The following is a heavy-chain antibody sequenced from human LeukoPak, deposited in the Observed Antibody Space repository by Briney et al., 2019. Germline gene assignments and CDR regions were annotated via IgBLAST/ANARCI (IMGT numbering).Heavy chain of an antibody. CDR3: ATGRDGYMRFPHLIEY. Sequence: SETLSLTCTLSGGSITSHYWNWIRQPLGKGLEWIGYISYSGNTNYNPSLKSRVTISLETSENQFSLKLSSVTAAETALYYCATGRDGYMRFPHLIEYWGQGSLVTVSS. CDR2: ISYSGNT. V-gene: IGHV4-59*11. J-gene: IGHJ4*02. D-gene: IGHD5-24*01. CDR1: GGSITSHY.